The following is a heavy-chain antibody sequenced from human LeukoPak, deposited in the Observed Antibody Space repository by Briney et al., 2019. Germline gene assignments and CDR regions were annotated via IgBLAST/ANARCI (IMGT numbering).Heavy chain of an antibody. Sequence: SETLSLTCTVSNYSISSSDYYWGWIRQPPGKGLEWIASIYYSGSTYYNPSLKSRVTISIDTSKNQFSLQLSSVTAADTAMYYCASQPRVALGGPMHWDQGTLVTVSS. CDR1: NYSISSSDYY. CDR2: IYYSGST. CDR3: ASQPRVALGGPMH. D-gene: IGHD6-19*01. J-gene: IGHJ4*02. V-gene: IGHV4-39*07.